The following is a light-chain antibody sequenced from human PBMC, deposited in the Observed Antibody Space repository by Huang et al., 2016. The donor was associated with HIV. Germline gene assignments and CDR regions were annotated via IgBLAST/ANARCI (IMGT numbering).Light chain of an antibody. J-gene: IGKJ3*01. CDR2: DTS. CDR1: QSVSSS. V-gene: IGKV3-11*01. CDR3: QQRSNWPLFT. Sequence: EIVLTQSPATLSLSPGERATLSCKASQSVSSSLAWYQQKPGQAPRLLIYDTSNRATGIPARFSGSESGIDFTLTISSLEPEDFAVYYCQQRSNWPLFTFGPGTKVDIK.